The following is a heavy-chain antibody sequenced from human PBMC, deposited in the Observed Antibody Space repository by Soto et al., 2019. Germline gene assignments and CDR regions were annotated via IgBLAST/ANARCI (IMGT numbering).Heavy chain of an antibody. CDR3: ARDLKVAAAGPHPY. CDR2: ISAYNGNT. Sequence: QVQLVQSGAEVKKPGASVKVSCKASGYTFTSYGISWVRQAPGQGLEWMGWISAYNGNTNYAQKLQGRVTMTTDTPTSTAYRELRSLRSDDTAVYYCARDLKVAAAGPHPYWGQGTLVTVSS. D-gene: IGHD6-13*01. J-gene: IGHJ4*02. CDR1: GYTFTSYG. V-gene: IGHV1-18*01.